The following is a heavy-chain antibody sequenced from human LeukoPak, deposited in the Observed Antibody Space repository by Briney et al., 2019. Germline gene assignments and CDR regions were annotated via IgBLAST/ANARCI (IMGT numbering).Heavy chain of an antibody. Sequence: SEKVSCKSSGGTFSSYAISWVRQAPGHGLEWRGRIIPILGIANYAQKFQSRVTITADKSTSTAYMELSSLGSEDTAVYSCAAPSFDYWGEGTLVTVSS. CDR1: GGTFSSYA. V-gene: IGHV1-69*04. J-gene: IGHJ4*02. CDR2: IIPILGIA. CDR3: AAPSFDY.